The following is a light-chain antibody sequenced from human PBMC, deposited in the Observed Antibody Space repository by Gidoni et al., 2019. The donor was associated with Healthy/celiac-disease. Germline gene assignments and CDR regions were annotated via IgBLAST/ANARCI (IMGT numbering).Light chain of an antibody. V-gene: IGKV3-20*01. CDR3: QQCGSSPDT. CDR1: QSVSSSY. CDR2: GAS. Sequence: EIVLTQSPGTLSLSPGERATLSGRASQSVSSSYLAWYQQKPGQAPRLLIYGASSRAAGIPDRFSGSGSGTDFTLTISRLEPEDFAVYYCQQCGSSPDTFGEGTKLEIK. J-gene: IGKJ2*01.